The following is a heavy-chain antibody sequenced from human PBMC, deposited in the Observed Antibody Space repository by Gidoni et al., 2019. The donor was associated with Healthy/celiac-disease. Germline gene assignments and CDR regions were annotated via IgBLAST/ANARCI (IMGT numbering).Heavy chain of an antibody. V-gene: IGHV3-15*01. CDR2: IKSKTDGGTT. CDR1: GFTFSNDW. Sequence: EVQLVASGGGLVKPGGSLRLSCAASGFTFSNDWMSWVRQAPGKGLEWVGRIKSKTDGGTTDYAAPVKGRFTISRDDSKNTLYLQMNSLKTEDTAVYYCTTEADCSSTSCYVGDAFDIWGQGTMVTVSS. CDR3: TTEADCSSTSCYVGDAFDI. J-gene: IGHJ3*02. D-gene: IGHD2-2*01.